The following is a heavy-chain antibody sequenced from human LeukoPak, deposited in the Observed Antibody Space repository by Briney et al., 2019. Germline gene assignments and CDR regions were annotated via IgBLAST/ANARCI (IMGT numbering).Heavy chain of an antibody. Sequence: GGSLRLSCAASGFTFSSYWMSWVRQAPGKGLEWVANIKQDGSEKYYVDSVKGRFTISRDNAKNSLCLQMNSLRAEDTAVYYCARGKSGWYFDYWGQGTLVTVSS. J-gene: IGHJ4*02. CDR1: GFTFSSYW. CDR3: ARGKSGWYFDY. D-gene: IGHD6-19*01. V-gene: IGHV3-7*01. CDR2: IKQDGSEK.